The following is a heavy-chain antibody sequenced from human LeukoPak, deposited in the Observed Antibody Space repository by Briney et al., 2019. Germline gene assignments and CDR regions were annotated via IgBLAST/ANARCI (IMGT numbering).Heavy chain of an antibody. CDR3: AKGITIFGVVMEGFDY. CDR2: ISGSGGST. J-gene: IGHJ4*02. V-gene: IGHV3-23*01. D-gene: IGHD3-3*01. Sequence: GRSLRLSCAASGFTFSSYAMSWVRQAPGKGLEWVSAISGSGGSTYYADSVKGRFTISRDNSKNTLYLQMNSLRAEDTAVYYCAKGITIFGVVMEGFDYWGQGTLVTVSS. CDR1: GFTFSSYA.